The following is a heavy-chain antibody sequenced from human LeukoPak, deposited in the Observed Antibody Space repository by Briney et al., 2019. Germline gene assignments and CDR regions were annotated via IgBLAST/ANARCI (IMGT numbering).Heavy chain of an antibody. V-gene: IGHV1-69*13. D-gene: IGHD5-18*01. Sequence: SVRVSCKAAGGTFSRYAISWVRQAPGQGLKCMGGFIPIFGTANYAQKCQGRVTSTPDESTSTAYMELCRVRSEDTAVYYCARDTAMDHGSNWFDPWGQGTLVTVSS. J-gene: IGHJ5*02. CDR1: GGTFSRYA. CDR3: ARDTAMDHGSNWFDP. CDR2: FIPIFGTA.